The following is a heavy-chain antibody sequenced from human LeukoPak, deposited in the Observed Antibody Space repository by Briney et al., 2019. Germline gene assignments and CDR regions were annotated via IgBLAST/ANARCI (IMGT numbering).Heavy chain of an antibody. V-gene: IGHV1-24*01. J-gene: IGHJ3*02. CDR1: GYTLTELS. Sequence: ASVKVSCKVSGYTLTELSMHWVRQAPGKGLEWMGGFDPEDGETIYAQKFQGRVTMTEDTSTDTAYMELSSLRSEDTAVYYCATEWGGGYCSSTSCKDAFDIWGQGTMVTVSS. D-gene: IGHD2-2*01. CDR2: FDPEDGET. CDR3: ATEWGGGYCSSTSCKDAFDI.